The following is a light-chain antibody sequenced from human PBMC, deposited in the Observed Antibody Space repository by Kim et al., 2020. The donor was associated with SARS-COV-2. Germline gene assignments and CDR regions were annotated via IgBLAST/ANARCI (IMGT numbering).Light chain of an antibody. CDR3: QTWGTGVV. V-gene: IGLV4-69*01. Sequence: GASVKLTCTLSSEHSSYAIAWHQQQPEKGPRYLMKLNSDGSHSKGDGIPDRFSGSSSGAERYLTISSLQSEDEADYYCQTWGTGVVFGGGTKLTVL. CDR2: LNSDGSH. J-gene: IGLJ3*02. CDR1: SEHSSYA.